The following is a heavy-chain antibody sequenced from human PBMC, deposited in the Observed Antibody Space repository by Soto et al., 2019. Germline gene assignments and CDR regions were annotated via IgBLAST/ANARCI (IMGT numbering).Heavy chain of an antibody. CDR2: IIPIFGTA. CDR1: GGTFSSYA. V-gene: IGHV1-69*13. CDR3: ARARGMMGDPGSPYYYRMDV. J-gene: IGHJ6*02. Sequence: ASVKVSCKASGGTFSSYAISWVRQAPGQGLEWMGGIIPIFGTANYAQKFQGRVTITADESTSTAYMELSSLRSEDTAVYYCARARGMMGDPGSPYYYRMDVWGQGTTVTVSS. D-gene: IGHD1-26*01.